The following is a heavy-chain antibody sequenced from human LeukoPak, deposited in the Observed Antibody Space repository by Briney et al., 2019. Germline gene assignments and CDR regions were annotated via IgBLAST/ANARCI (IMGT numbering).Heavy chain of an antibody. CDR3: ARDAAGTCLDY. CDR1: GFTFRSYG. V-gene: IGHV3-30*03. Sequence: GRSLRLSCAASGFTFRSYGMHWVRQAPGKGLEWVAVISNDGSNKYYADSVKGRFTVSRDNSKNTLYLQMNSLRAEDTAVYYCARDAAGTCLDYWGQGTLVTVSS. CDR2: ISNDGSNK. D-gene: IGHD1-7*01. J-gene: IGHJ4*02.